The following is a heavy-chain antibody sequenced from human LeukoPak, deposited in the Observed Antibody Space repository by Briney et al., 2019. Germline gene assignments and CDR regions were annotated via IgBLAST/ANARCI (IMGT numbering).Heavy chain of an antibody. CDR1: GFTFSSYA. J-gene: IGHJ6*02. D-gene: IGHD2-2*01. CDR2: ISGSGGST. V-gene: IGHV3-23*01. Sequence: GGSLRLSCAASGFTFSSYAMSWVRQAPGKGLEWVSAISGSGGSTCYADSVKGRFTISRDNSKNTLYLQMNSLRAEDTAVYYCARHYCSSTSCYPDYYYGMDVWGQGTTVTVSS. CDR3: ARHYCSSTSCYPDYYYGMDV.